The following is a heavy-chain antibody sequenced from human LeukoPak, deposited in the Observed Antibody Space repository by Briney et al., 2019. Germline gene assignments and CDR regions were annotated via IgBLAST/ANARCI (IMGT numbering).Heavy chain of an antibody. CDR1: VYKFTSLG. J-gene: IGHJ4*02. Sequence: SMKGSCKDSVYKFTSLGLSWLRQATKQGLEWMGWISAYNGNTNYAQKLQGRVTMTTDTSTSTAYMELRSLRSDDTAVYYCARDFSYGPIDYWGQGTLVTVSS. V-gene: IGHV1-18*01. CDR3: ARDFSYGPIDY. D-gene: IGHD4-17*01. CDR2: ISAYNGNT.